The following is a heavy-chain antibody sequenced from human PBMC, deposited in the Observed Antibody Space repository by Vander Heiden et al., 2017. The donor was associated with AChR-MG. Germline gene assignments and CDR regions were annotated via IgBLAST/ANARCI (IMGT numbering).Heavy chain of an antibody. CDR3: ARHDYDGYVGY. D-gene: IGHD4-17*01. CDR2: IYYGGGS. CDR1: GCLISSSSYY. Sequence: QLQPQESGPGLVKPSATLSPTCTVSGCLISSSSYYWGWIGQPPGKGLEWIGNIYYGGGSYYNPSLESRVTISVDTSKNQFSLNLSSVTAADTAVYYCARHDYDGYVGYWGQGALVTVSS. J-gene: IGHJ4*02. V-gene: IGHV4-39*01.